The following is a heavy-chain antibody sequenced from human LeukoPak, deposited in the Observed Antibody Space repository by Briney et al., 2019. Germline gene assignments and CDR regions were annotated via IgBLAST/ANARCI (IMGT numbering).Heavy chain of an antibody. CDR3: ASPRRGGSYYGYFDY. V-gene: IGHV1-69*02. CDR1: GGTFSSYT. D-gene: IGHD1-26*01. J-gene: IGHJ4*02. Sequence: ASVKVSCKASGGTFSSYTISWVRQAPGQGLEWMGRIIPILGIANYAQKFQGRVTITADKSTSTAYMELSSLRSEDTAVSYCASPRRGGSYYGYFDYWGRGTLVTVFS. CDR2: IIPILGIA.